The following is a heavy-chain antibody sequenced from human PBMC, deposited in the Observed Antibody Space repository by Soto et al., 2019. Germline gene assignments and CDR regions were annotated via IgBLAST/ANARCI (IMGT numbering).Heavy chain of an antibody. J-gene: IGHJ4*02. D-gene: IGHD3-22*01. CDR1: GGSFSGYY. Sequence: PSETLSLTGADYGGSFSGYYWSWIRQPPGKGLEWIGEINHSGRTNYNPSLKSRVTISVDTSKNQFSLKLSSVTAADTAVYNCARGQAGGVVVIDYWGQGTLVTVSS. V-gene: IGHV4-34*01. CDR3: ARGQAGGVVVIDY. CDR2: INHSGRT.